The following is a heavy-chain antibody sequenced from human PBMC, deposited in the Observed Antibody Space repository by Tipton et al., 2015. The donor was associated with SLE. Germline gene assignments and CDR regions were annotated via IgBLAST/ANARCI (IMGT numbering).Heavy chain of an antibody. CDR1: GFTFSSYA. V-gene: IGHV3-7*03. D-gene: IGHD1-7*01. Sequence: SLRLSCSASGFTFSSYAMHWVRQAPGKGLEWVANIKQDGSEKYYVDSVKGRFTISRDNAKNSLYLQMNSLRAEDTAVYYCARAPQGLELRDWGQGTLVTVSS. CDR3: ARAPQGLELRD. CDR2: IKQDGSEK. J-gene: IGHJ4*02.